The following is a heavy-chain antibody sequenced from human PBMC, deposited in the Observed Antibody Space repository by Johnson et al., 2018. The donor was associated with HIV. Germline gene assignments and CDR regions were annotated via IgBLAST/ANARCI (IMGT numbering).Heavy chain of an antibody. J-gene: IGHJ3*02. Sequence: DVQLVESGGGVVRPGGSLRVSCAASGFTFDDYGMSWVRQAPGKGLEWVASIKLDGSEIHYVDSVKGRFTISRDNAKNSLHLQMNSLRAEDTAVYYCARDRDGQQWRSAFHIWGQGTMVTVSS. V-gene: IGHV3-7*01. CDR3: ARDRDGQQWRSAFHI. CDR2: IKLDGSEI. D-gene: IGHD6-19*01. CDR1: GFTFDDYG.